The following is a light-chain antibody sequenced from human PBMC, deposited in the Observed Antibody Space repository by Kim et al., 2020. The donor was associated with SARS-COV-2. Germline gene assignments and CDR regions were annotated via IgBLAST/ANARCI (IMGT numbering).Light chain of an antibody. CDR1: QRVRSN. CDR3: QQYNNWPLT. J-gene: IGKJ4*01. CDR2: GAA. Sequence: VSPGERAAPSCRTGQRVRSNLAWYQQKPGQAPRLLIYGAATRTTGIPARFSGSGCGREFTLTISSLQSEDFAVYYCQQYNNWPLTFGGGTKVEIK. V-gene: IGKV3-15*01.